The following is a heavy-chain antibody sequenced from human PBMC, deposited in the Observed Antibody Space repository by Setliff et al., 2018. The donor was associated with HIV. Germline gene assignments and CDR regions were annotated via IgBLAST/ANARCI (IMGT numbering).Heavy chain of an antibody. V-gene: IGHV4-39*07. CDR1: GGLISSSSYY. CDR3: ARDRVRFFYYFDF. CDR2: IYYSGST. J-gene: IGHJ4*02. D-gene: IGHD3-10*01. Sequence: KPSETLSLTCSVSGGLISSSSYYWGWIRQPPGKGLEWIGTIYYSGSTYYNPSLKSRVTISVDTSKNQFSLRLNSVTAADTAVYYCARDRVRFFYYFDFWGQGTLVTVSS.